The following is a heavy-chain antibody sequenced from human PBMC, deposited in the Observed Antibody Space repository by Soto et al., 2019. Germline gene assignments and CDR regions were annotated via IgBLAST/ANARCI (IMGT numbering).Heavy chain of an antibody. CDR1: GGSFSGYY. V-gene: IGHV4-34*01. CDR2: INHSGST. J-gene: IGHJ4*02. Sequence: SETLSLTCAVYGGSFSGYYWSWIRQPPGKGLEWIGEINHSGSTNYNPSLKSRVTISVDTSKNQFSLKLSSVTAADTAVYYCASLNRYLFDYWGQGTLVTVSS. D-gene: IGHD1-20*01. CDR3: ASLNRYLFDY.